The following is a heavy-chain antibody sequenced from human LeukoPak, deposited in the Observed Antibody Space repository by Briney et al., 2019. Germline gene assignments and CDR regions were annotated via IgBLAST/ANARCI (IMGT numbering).Heavy chain of an antibody. CDR3: ASHQGPQWFDP. D-gene: IGHD2-2*01. J-gene: IGHJ5*02. Sequence: GGSLRLSCAASGFTFSSYSMNWVRQAPGKGLEWVSYISSSSTIYYADSVKGRFTISRDNAKNSLYLQMNSLRDEDTAVYYCASHQGPQWFDPWGQGTLVTVSS. CDR1: GFTFSSYS. V-gene: IGHV3-48*02. CDR2: ISSSSTI.